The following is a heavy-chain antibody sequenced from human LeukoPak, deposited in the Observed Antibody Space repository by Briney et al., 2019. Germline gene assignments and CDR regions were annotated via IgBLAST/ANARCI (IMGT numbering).Heavy chain of an antibody. D-gene: IGHD3-22*01. CDR2: IYTSGST. CDR3: VRPTSSGYPDAFDI. J-gene: IGHJ3*02. Sequence: SETLSLTCTVSGGSISSYYWSWIRQPPGKGLEWIGYIYTSGSTNYNPSLKSRVTISVDTSKNQFSLKLSSVTAADTAVYYCVRPTSSGYPDAFDIWGQGTMVTVSS. CDR1: GGSISSYY. V-gene: IGHV4-4*09.